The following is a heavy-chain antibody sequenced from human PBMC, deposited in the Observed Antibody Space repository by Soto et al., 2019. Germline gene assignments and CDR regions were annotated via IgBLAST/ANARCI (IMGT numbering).Heavy chain of an antibody. CDR3: AKKGSDVFEI. V-gene: IGHV5-51*01. Sequence: GESLKISCKASGYNFATYWIGWVRQMPGKGLEWMGLIFPADSDTRYSPSFQGQVTISADKSINTAYLQWSSLKASDTAIYYCAKKGSDVFEIWGQGTMVTVS. J-gene: IGHJ3*02. CDR2: IFPADSDT. CDR1: GYNFATYW.